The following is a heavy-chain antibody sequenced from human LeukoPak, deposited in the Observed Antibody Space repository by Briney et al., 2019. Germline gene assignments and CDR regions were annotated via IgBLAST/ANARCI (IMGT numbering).Heavy chain of an antibody. CDR3: ARGIAAAEASDY. V-gene: IGHV3-48*01. J-gene: IGHJ4*02. CDR2: ISSSSTI. Sequence: GGSLRLSCAASGFTFSSYSMNWVRQAPGKGLEWVSYISSSSTIYYADSVKGRFTISRDNAKNSLYLQMNSLRAEDTAVYYCARGIAAAEASDYWGQGTLVTVSS. CDR1: GFTFSSYS. D-gene: IGHD6-13*01.